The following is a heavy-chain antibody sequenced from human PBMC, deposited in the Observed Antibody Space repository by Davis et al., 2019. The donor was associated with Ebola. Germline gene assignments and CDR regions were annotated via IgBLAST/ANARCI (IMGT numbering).Heavy chain of an antibody. CDR2: INHSLST. CDR3: ARGSGYTYGNLFY. Sequence: PGGSLRLSCDVYGGSLSGFYWSWVRQSPGRGLEWIAEINHSLSTTYNPSLKSRISISIDTSRRQFSLKLTSVTVADTAIYYCARGSGYTYGNLFYWGPGTLVAVSS. CDR1: GGSLSGFY. V-gene: IGHV4-34*01. D-gene: IGHD5-18*01. J-gene: IGHJ4*02.